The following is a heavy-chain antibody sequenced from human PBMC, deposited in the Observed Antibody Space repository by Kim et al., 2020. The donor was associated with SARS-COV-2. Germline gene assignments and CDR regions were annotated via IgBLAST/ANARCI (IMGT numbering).Heavy chain of an antibody. Sequence: GGSLRLSCAASGFTFSSYEMNWVRQAPGKGLEWVSYISSSGSTIYYADSVKGRFTISRDNAKNSLYLQMNSLRAEDTAVYYCARWNEVRGVPDSYYYYGMDVWRQGTTVTVSS. CDR2: ISSSGSTI. D-gene: IGHD3-10*01. V-gene: IGHV3-48*03. CDR3: ARWNEVRGVPDSYYYYGMDV. J-gene: IGHJ6*02. CDR1: GFTFSSYE.